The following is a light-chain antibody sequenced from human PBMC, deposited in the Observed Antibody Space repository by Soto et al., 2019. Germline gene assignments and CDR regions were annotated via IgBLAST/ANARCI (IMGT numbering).Light chain of an antibody. Sequence: DIQMTHSPSTLSASAGDRVTITCRASQSISSWLAWYQQKPGKAPKLLIYDASSLESGVPSRFSGSGSGTEFTLTISSLQPDDFATYYCQQYNSYSWTFGQGTKV. V-gene: IGKV1-5*01. CDR1: QSISSW. J-gene: IGKJ1*01. CDR2: DAS. CDR3: QQYNSYSWT.